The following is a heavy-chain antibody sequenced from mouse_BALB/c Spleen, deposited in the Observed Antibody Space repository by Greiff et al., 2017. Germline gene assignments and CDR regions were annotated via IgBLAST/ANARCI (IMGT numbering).Heavy chain of an antibody. CDR3: ARSRYGNYGAY. CDR2: ISYSGST. D-gene: IGHD2-10*02. CDR1: GYSITSDYA. J-gene: IGHJ3*01. Sequence: EVQLQQSGPGLVKPSQSLSLTCTVTGYSITSDYAWNWIRQFPGNKLEWMGYISYSGSTSYNPSLKSRISITRDTSKNQFFLQLNSVTTEDTATYYCARSRYGNYGAYWGQGTLVTVSA. V-gene: IGHV3-2*02.